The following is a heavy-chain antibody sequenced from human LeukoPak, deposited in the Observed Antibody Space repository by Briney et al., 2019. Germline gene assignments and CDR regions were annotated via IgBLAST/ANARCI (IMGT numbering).Heavy chain of an antibody. Sequence: GGSLRLSCAASEFSVGSNYMTWVRQAPGKGLECVSLIYSGGSTYYADSVKGRFTISRDNSKNTLYLQMNSLRAEDTAVYYCPRAVLLWFGEQYYFDYWGQGTLVTVSS. J-gene: IGHJ4*02. V-gene: IGHV3-66*01. CDR3: PRAVLLWFGEQYYFDY. CDR2: IYSGGST. CDR1: EFSVGSNY. D-gene: IGHD3-10*01.